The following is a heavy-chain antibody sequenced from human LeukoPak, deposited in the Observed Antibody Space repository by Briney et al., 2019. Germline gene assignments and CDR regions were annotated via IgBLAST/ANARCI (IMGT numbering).Heavy chain of an antibody. CDR3: ARRVPNEVITDYFDY. D-gene: IGHD3-16*01. CDR2: INSDGSST. V-gene: IGHV3-74*01. Sequence: SGGSLRLSCAASGFTFSSYWMHWVRQAPGKGLVWVSRINSDGSSTSYADSMKGRFTISRDNAKNTLYLQMNSLRAEDTAVYYCARRVPNEVITDYFDYWGPGTLVTVSS. J-gene: IGHJ4*02. CDR1: GFTFSSYW.